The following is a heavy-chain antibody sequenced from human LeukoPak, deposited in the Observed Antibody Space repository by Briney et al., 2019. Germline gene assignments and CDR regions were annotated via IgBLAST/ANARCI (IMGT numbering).Heavy chain of an antibody. CDR3: ARDMYYYDSSGSNS. D-gene: IGHD3-22*01. J-gene: IGHJ5*02. CDR2: ISKSSNFI. CDR1: GGSISSSN. V-gene: IGHV3-21*04. Sequence: ETLSLTCAVSGGSISSSNWWSWVRQVPGKGLEWVSSISKSSNFIYYVESVKGRFTISRDNAKNSLYLQMNSLRTEDTAFYYCARDMYYYDSSGSNSWGQGTLVTVSS.